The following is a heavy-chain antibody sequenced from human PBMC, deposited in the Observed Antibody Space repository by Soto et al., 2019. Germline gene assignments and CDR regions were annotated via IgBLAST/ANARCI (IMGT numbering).Heavy chain of an antibody. V-gene: IGHV3-21*01. CDR1: GFTFSSYS. D-gene: IGHD6-19*01. CDR3: ARDLWYSSGWYLDAFDI. CDR2: ISSSSSYI. Sequence: GGSLRLSCAASGFTFSSYSMNWVRQAPGKGLEWVSSISSSSSYIYYADSVKGRFTISRDNAKNSLYLQMNSLRAEDTAVYYCARDLWYSSGWYLDAFDIWGQGTMVTVSS. J-gene: IGHJ3*02.